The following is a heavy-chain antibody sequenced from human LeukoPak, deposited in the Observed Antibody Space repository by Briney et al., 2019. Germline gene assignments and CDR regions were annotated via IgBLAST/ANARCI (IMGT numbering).Heavy chain of an antibody. D-gene: IGHD4-17*01. CDR1: GFTVNSNY. Sequence: GGSLRLSCAASGFTVNSNYMNWVRQAPGKGLEWVSVLYSDGRTYYADSVKGRFTISRDNAKNSLSLQMNSLRAEDTAVYYCANEIRPNDYWGQGTQVTVSS. CDR2: LYSDGRT. J-gene: IGHJ4*02. CDR3: ANEIRPNDY. V-gene: IGHV3-53*01.